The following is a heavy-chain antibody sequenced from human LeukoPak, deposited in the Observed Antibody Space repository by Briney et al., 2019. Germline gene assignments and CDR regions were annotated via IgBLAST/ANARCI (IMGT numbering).Heavy chain of an antibody. D-gene: IGHD3-10*01. CDR1: GFTFSSYA. Sequence: GGSLRLSCAASGFTFSSYAMSWVRQAPGKGLEWVSAISGSGGNTYYADSVKGRFTNSRDNSKNTLYLQMNSLRAEDTAVYYCAKMDGANDAFDIWGQGTMVTVSS. V-gene: IGHV3-23*01. J-gene: IGHJ3*02. CDR2: ISGSGGNT. CDR3: AKMDGANDAFDI.